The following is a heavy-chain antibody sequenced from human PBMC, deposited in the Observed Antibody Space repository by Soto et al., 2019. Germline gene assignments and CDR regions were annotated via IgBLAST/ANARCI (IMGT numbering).Heavy chain of an antibody. CDR2: IYYSGST. Sequence: SETLSLTCTVSGSSISSSSYYWGWIRQPPGKGLEWIGSIYYSGSTYYNPSLKSRVTISVDTSKNQFSLKLSSVTAADTAVYYCARMYYDFWSGSQDVWGTGTTVNVSS. CDR1: GSSISSSSYY. J-gene: IGHJ6*03. D-gene: IGHD3-3*01. CDR3: ARMYYDFWSGSQDV. V-gene: IGHV4-39*01.